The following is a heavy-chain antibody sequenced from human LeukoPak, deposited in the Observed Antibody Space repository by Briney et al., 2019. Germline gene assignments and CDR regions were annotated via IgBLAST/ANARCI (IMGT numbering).Heavy chain of an antibody. J-gene: IGHJ5*01. D-gene: IGHD4-11*01. V-gene: IGHV4-59*08. CDR3: ARSVPSLDYLFDS. CDR1: GGSISGYY. CDR2: IYNSGIT. Sequence: PSETLSLTCTVSGGSISGYYWTWIRQLPGKGLEWIGYIYNSGITNYNPSLKSRVTVLVDTSKNQFSLRLTSVTAADTAVYYCARSVPSLDYLFDSWGHGTLVTVSS.